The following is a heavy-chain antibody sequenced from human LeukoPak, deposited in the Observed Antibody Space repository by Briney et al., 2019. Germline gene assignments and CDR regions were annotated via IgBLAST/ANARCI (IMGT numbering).Heavy chain of an antibody. CDR3: ARDRPITMVRGVIRFDP. Sequence: PGGSLRLSCAASGFTFSSYWMSWVRQAPGKGLEWVANIKQDGSEKYYVDSVKGRFTNSRDNAKNSLYLQMNSLRAEDTAVYYCARDRPITMVRGVIRFDPWGQGTLVTVSS. V-gene: IGHV3-7*01. CDR2: IKQDGSEK. D-gene: IGHD3-10*01. J-gene: IGHJ5*02. CDR1: GFTFSSYW.